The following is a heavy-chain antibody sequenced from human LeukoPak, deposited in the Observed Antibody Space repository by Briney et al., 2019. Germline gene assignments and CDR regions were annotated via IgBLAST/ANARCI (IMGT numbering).Heavy chain of an antibody. Sequence: SETLSLTCTVSGGSVSSGSYYWSWMRQPPGKGLEWIGYIYYSGSTNYNPSLKSRVTRSVDTSKNQFSLKLSSVTAADTAVYYCARGRLYCSGGSCYSYYYYGMDVWGKGTTVTVSS. V-gene: IGHV4-61*01. D-gene: IGHD2-15*01. CDR3: ARGRLYCSGGSCYSYYYYGMDV. J-gene: IGHJ6*04. CDR1: GGSVSSGSYY. CDR2: IYYSGST.